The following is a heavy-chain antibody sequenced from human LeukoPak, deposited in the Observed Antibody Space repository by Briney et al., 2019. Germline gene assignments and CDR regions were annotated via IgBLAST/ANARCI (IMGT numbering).Heavy chain of an antibody. D-gene: IGHD6-13*01. J-gene: IGHJ4*02. CDR1: GFTFSDYW. V-gene: IGHV3-74*01. CDR2: VNRDGSST. Sequence: GGSLRLSCAASGFTFSDYWMHWVRQAPGKGLVWVSRVNRDGSSTSYADSVKGRFAVSRDNAKNTLSLQMNSLRAEDTAVYYCARDRSISAAGDTYWGQGTLVTVSS. CDR3: ARDRSISAAGDTY.